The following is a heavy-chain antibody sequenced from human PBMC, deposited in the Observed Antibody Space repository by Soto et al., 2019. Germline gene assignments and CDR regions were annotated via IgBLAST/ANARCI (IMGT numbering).Heavy chain of an antibody. CDR2: IYSGGST. CDR3: ARPPRYCTNGVCQGTWFDP. Sequence: GGSLRLSCAASGFTVSSNYMSWVRQAPGKGLEWVSVIYSGGSTYYADSVKGRFTISRDNSKNTLYLQMNSLRAEDTAVYYCARPPRYCTNGVCQGTWFDPWGQGTLVTVSS. V-gene: IGHV3-53*01. J-gene: IGHJ5*02. D-gene: IGHD2-8*01. CDR1: GFTVSSNY.